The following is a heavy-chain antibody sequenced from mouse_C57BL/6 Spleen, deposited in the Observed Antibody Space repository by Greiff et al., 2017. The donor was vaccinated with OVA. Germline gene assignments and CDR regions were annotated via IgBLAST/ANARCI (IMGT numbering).Heavy chain of an antibody. D-gene: IGHD1-1*01. V-gene: IGHV1-26*01. CDR2: INPNNGVT. CDR3: AGSSYVGYFDV. J-gene: IGHJ1*03. Sequence: EVQLQQSGPELVKPGASVKISCKASGYTFTDYYMNWVKQSHGKSLEWIGDINPNNGVTSYNQKFKGKATLAVDKSSSTAYMERRSLTSEDSAVYYCAGSSYVGYFDVWGTGTTVTVSS. CDR1: GYTFTDYY.